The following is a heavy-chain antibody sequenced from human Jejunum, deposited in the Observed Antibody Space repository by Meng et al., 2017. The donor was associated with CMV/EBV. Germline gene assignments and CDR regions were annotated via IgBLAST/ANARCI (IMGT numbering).Heavy chain of an antibody. Sequence: QGQLVQYGAEGKKPGASVKVSCKASGYTFTSYDINWVRQGTGQGLEWMGWMNPNRGTTGYAQKFQGRVTMTRNISKSTAYMDLSSLRSEDTDVYYCATGVADFEYWGQGTLVTVSS. D-gene: IGHD6-19*01. CDR3: ATGVADFEY. CDR1: GYTFTSYD. J-gene: IGHJ4*02. V-gene: IGHV1-8*01. CDR2: MNPNRGTT.